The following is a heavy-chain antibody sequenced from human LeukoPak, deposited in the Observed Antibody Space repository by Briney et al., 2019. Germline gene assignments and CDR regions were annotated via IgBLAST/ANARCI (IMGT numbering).Heavy chain of an antibody. V-gene: IGHV1-69*04. CDR2: IIPILGIA. Sequence: SVKVSCKASGGTFSSYAISWVRQAPGQGLEWMGRIIPILGIANYAQKFQGRVTITADKSTSTAYMELSSLRSEDTAVYYCARAPLGYCSGGSCYSSVGYYGMDVWGQGTTVTVSS. J-gene: IGHJ6*02. CDR1: GGTFSSYA. D-gene: IGHD2-15*01. CDR3: ARAPLGYCSGGSCYSSVGYYGMDV.